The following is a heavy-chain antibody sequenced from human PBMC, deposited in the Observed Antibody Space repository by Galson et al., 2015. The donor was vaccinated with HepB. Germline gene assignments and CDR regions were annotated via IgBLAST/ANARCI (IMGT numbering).Heavy chain of an antibody. CDR2: IYSGGST. CDR1: GFTVSSNY. CDR3: WGGAYVEDY. J-gene: IGHJ4*02. V-gene: IGHV3-53*01. D-gene: IGHD5-12*01. Sequence: SLRLSCAASGFTVSSNYMSWVRQAPGKGLECVSVIYSGGSTYYADSVKGRFTISRDNYKNTLYLQMNGLRAEDTAVYYCWGGAYVEDYWGQGTLVTVSS.